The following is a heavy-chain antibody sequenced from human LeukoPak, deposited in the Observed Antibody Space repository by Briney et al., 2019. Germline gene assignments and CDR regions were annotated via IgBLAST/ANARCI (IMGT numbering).Heavy chain of an antibody. Sequence: PGGSLRLSCAASGFTFSDYYMSWIRHAPGRGLEWVSYISSSSSYTNYADSVKGRFTISRDNAKSSLYLQMNSLRAEDTAVYYCARVLRASDVFDIWGQGTVVTVSS. CDR2: ISSSSSYT. CDR3: ARVLRASDVFDI. J-gene: IGHJ3*02. D-gene: IGHD3-9*01. V-gene: IGHV3-11*06. CDR1: GFTFSDYY.